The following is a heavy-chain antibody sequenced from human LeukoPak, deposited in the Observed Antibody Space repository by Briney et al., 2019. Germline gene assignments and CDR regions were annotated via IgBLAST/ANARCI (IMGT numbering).Heavy chain of an antibody. Sequence: GSLRLSCAASGFTFSTYWMSWVRPAPGKGLEWVANIKQDGSEKYYVDSVKGRFTISRDNAQNSLYLQMNSLRAEDTAVYYCARAQWLENYYYSGMDVWGQGTTVTVSS. CDR1: GFTFSTYW. D-gene: IGHD6-19*01. V-gene: IGHV3-7*01. J-gene: IGHJ6*02. CDR3: ARAQWLENYYYSGMDV. CDR2: IKQDGSEK.